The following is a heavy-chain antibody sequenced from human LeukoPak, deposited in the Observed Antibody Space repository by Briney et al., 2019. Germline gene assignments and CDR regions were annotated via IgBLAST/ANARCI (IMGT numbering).Heavy chain of an antibody. CDR3: ARGRRNWFDP. Sequence: SETLSLTCAVYGGSFSGYYWSWIRQPPGKGLEWIGEINHSGSTNYNPPLKSRVTISVDTSKNQFSLKLSSVTAADTAVYYCARGRRNWFDPWGQGTLVTVSS. V-gene: IGHV4-34*01. J-gene: IGHJ5*02. CDR2: INHSGST. CDR1: GGSFSGYY.